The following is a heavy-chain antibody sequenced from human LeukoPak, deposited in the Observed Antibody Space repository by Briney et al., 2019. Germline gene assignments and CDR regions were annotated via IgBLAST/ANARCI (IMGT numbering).Heavy chain of an antibody. CDR3: ASSRHYDSSGYWMYYFDF. V-gene: IGHV4-34*01. D-gene: IGHD3-22*01. CDR1: GGSFSGYY. J-gene: IGHJ4*02. Sequence: SETLSLTCAVYGGSFSGYYWSWIRQPPGKGLECIAEINHSGSTNYNPSLKSRVTISIDTSKNQFSLKLSSVTAADTAVYYCASSRHYDSSGYWMYYFDFWGQGTLVTVSS. CDR2: INHSGST.